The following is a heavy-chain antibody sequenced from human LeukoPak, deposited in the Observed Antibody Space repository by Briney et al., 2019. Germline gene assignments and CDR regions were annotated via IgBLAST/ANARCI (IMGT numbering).Heavy chain of an antibody. CDR3: AREPHIEGDDAFDI. Sequence: PSETLSLTCTVSGGSISSGSYYWSWIRQPAGKGLEWIGRIYTSGSTNYNPSLKSRVTISVDTSKNQFSLKLSSVTAADTAVYYCAREPHIEGDDAFDIWGQGTMVTVSS. V-gene: IGHV4-61*02. D-gene: IGHD2-21*01. CDR1: GGSISSGSYY. CDR2: IYTSGST. J-gene: IGHJ3*02.